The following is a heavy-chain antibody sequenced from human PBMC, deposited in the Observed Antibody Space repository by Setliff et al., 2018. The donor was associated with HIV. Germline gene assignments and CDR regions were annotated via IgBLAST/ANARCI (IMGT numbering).Heavy chain of an antibody. CDR2: IYSTGST. Sequence: SETLSLTCTVSGASISSHYWSWIRQSPGRELEWIGYIYSTGSTNYSPSLQSRVSISMDASKNKFSLKVTSVTSADTAVYYCARDSGYSFGFNYFDYWGQGTLVTVSS. D-gene: IGHD5-18*01. J-gene: IGHJ4*02. CDR1: GASISSHY. CDR3: ARDSGYSFGFNYFDY. V-gene: IGHV4-59*11.